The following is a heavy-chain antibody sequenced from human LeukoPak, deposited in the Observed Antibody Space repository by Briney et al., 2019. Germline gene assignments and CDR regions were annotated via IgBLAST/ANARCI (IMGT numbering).Heavy chain of an antibody. J-gene: IGHJ4*02. CDR3: ARFTNYDSSGYYYEYYFDY. CDR2: IIPIFGTA. Sequence: SVKVSCKASGGTFSSYAISWVRQAPGQGLEWMGGIIPIFGTANYAQKFQGRVTITADESTSTAYMELSSLRSEDTAVYYCARFTNYDSSGYYYEYYFDYWGQGTLVTVSS. CDR1: GGTFSSYA. V-gene: IGHV1-69*13. D-gene: IGHD3-22*01.